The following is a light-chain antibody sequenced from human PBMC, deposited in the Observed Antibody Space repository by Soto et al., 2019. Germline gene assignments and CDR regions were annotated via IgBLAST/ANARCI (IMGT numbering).Light chain of an antibody. CDR3: QHYDKSPMYT. V-gene: IGKV3-20*01. Sequence: EIVLTQSPGTLSLSPGERATLSCRASQSVSSSYLAWYQQKPGQAPRLLIYDASSRATGIPDRLSGSGSGTDFTPTTSRPEPDDVAVYYCQHYDKSPMYTFGQGTKLEIK. J-gene: IGKJ2*01. CDR1: QSVSSSY. CDR2: DAS.